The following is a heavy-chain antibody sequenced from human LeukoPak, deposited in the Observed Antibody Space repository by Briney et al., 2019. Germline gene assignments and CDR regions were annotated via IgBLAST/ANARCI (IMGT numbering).Heavy chain of an antibody. Sequence: PGGSLRLSCAASGFTFSSYGMHWVRQAPGKGLEWVAVISYDGSNKYYADSVKGRFTISRDNSKNTLYLQMNSPRAEDTAVYYCAKDKQWLAYFDYWGQGTLVTVSS. CDR1: GFTFSSYG. D-gene: IGHD6-19*01. J-gene: IGHJ4*02. V-gene: IGHV3-30*18. CDR2: ISYDGSNK. CDR3: AKDKQWLAYFDY.